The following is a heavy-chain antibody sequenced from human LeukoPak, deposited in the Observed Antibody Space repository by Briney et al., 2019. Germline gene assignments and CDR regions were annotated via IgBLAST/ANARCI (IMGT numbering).Heavy chain of an antibody. Sequence: GGSLRLSCAAAGFTVITNDMTWVRQAPGKGLEWVSVLYSDGNTKYADSVQGRFTISRDNSKNTLYLEMNSLSPDDTAVYYCARGVEPLAANTLAYWGQGTLVTVPS. V-gene: IGHV3-53*01. J-gene: IGHJ4*02. D-gene: IGHD1-14*01. CDR3: ARGVEPLAANTLAY. CDR2: LYSDGNT. CDR1: GFTVITND.